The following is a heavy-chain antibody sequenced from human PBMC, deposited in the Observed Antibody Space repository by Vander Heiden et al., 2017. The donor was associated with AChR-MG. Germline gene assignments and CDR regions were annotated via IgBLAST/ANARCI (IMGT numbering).Heavy chain of an antibody. CDR1: GFTFSSYG. Sequence: QVQLVESGGGVVQPGRSLSLSCAASGFTFSSYGMHWVRQAPGKGLEWVAVISYDGSNKYYADSVKGRFTISRDNSKNTLYLQMNSLRAEDTAVYYCAKDQYDFWSGYYNCFDYWGQGTLVTVSS. D-gene: IGHD3-3*01. CDR2: ISYDGSNK. J-gene: IGHJ4*02. CDR3: AKDQYDFWSGYYNCFDY. V-gene: IGHV3-30*18.